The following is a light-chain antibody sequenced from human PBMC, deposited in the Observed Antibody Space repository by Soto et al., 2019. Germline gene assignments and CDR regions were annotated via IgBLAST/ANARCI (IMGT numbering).Light chain of an antibody. V-gene: IGKV1-16*01. CDR2: AAP. Sequence: DIQMTQSPSSLSVSVGDRVTITCRASQDIGSSLGWFQQKPGKAPKSLIYAAPTLQVGVPSRFSSSGSGTDFILTISSLQPEDFATYYCQQYNSYPRTFGQGTKVEIK. CDR1: QDIGSS. CDR3: QQYNSYPRT. J-gene: IGKJ1*01.